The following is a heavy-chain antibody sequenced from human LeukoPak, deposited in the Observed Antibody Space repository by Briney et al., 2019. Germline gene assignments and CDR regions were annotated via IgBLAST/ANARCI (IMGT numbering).Heavy chain of an antibody. Sequence: SETLSLTRTVSGYSISSGYYWGWIRQPPGKGLEWIGSIYHSGSTYYNPSLKSRVTISVDTSRNQFSLRLSSVTAADTAVYYCARVTGYMTEDFFDYWGQGTLVTVSS. J-gene: IGHJ4*02. D-gene: IGHD6-13*01. CDR1: GYSISSGYY. CDR3: ARVTGYMTEDFFDY. V-gene: IGHV4-38-2*02. CDR2: IYHSGST.